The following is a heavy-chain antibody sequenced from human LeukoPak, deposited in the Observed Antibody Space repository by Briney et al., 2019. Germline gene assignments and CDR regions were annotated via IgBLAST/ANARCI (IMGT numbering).Heavy chain of an antibody. D-gene: IGHD2-2*01. Sequence: SGGSLRLSCAASGFTFSSYAMSWVRQAPGKGLEWVSAISGSGGSTYYADSVKGRFTISRDNSKNTLYLQMNSLRAEDTAVYYFAEGPYIVVVPAAIDYWGQGTLVTVSS. CDR1: GFTFSSYA. CDR3: AEGPYIVVVPAAIDY. V-gene: IGHV3-23*01. J-gene: IGHJ4*02. CDR2: ISGSGGST.